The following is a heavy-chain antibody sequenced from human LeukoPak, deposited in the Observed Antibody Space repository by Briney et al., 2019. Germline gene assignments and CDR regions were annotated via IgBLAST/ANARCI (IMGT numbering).Heavy chain of an antibody. CDR1: GYTFTGYY. CDR2: IKPNSGGT. D-gene: IGHD4-17*01. Sequence: ASVKVSCKASGYTFTGYYIHWVRQAPGLGLEWMGWIKPNSGGTNYAQKLQGRVTMTRDTSISTAYMELSRLTSDDTAVYYCARTEGGDYGAAYYYGMDVWGQGTTVTVSS. J-gene: IGHJ6*02. CDR3: ARTEGGDYGAAYYYGMDV. V-gene: IGHV1-2*02.